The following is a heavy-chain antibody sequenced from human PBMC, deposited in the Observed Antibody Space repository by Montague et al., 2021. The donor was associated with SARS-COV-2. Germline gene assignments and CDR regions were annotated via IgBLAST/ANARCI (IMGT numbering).Heavy chain of an antibody. CDR3: ARARAYCGGDCYWGGAFDI. CDR1: GFTVSSNY. D-gene: IGHD2-21*02. Sequence: SLRLSCAASGFTVSSNYMSRVRQAPGKGLEWVSVIYSGGSTYYADSVKGRFTISRDNSKNTLYLQMNSLRAEDTAVYYCARARAYCGGDCYWGGAFDIWGQGTMVTVSS. J-gene: IGHJ3*02. CDR2: IYSGGST. V-gene: IGHV3-66*01.